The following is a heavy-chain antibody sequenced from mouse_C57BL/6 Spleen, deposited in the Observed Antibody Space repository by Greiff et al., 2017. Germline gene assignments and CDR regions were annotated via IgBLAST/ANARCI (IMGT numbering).Heavy chain of an antibody. Sequence: VQLQQSGAELVRPGASVKLSCKASGYTFTDYYINWVKQRPGQGLEWIARIYPGSGNTYYNEKFKGKATLTAEKSSSTAYMQLSSLTSEDSAVYFCARTNYYGSSYGAMDYWGQGTSVTVSS. CDR1: GYTFTDYY. D-gene: IGHD1-1*01. V-gene: IGHV1-76*01. CDR3: ARTNYYGSSYGAMDY. CDR2: IYPGSGNT. J-gene: IGHJ4*01.